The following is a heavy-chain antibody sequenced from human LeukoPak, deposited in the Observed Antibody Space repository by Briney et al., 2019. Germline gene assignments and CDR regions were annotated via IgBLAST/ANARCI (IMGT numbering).Heavy chain of an antibody. CDR1: GGSFSGYY. Sequence: PSETLSLTCAVYGGSFSGYYWSWIRQPPGKGLEWIGSIYYSGSTYYNPSLKSRVTISVDTSKNQFSLKLSSVTAADTAVYYCARVRAAAVPYYFDYWGQGTLVTVSS. J-gene: IGHJ4*02. CDR2: IYYSGST. D-gene: IGHD6-13*01. V-gene: IGHV4-34*01. CDR3: ARVRAAAVPYYFDY.